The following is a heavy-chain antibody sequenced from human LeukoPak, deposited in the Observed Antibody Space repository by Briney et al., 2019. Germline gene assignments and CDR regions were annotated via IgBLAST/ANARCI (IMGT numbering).Heavy chain of an antibody. CDR3: VCDRLGFDY. Sequence: PGGSLRLSCAASGFTVSSNYMSWVRQAPGKGLEWVSVIYSGGSTYYADSVKGRFTISRDNAKNSLYLQMNSLRAEDTAVYYCVCDRLGFDYWGQGTLVTVSS. V-gene: IGHV3-53*01. D-gene: IGHD2-8*01. J-gene: IGHJ4*02. CDR2: IYSGGST. CDR1: GFTVSSNY.